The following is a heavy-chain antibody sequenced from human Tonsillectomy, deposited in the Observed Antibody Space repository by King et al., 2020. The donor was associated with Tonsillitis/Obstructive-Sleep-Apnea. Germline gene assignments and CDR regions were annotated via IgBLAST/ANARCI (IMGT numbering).Heavy chain of an antibody. J-gene: IGHJ4*02. D-gene: IGHD5-12*01. Sequence: VQLVESGGGVVQPGRSLRLSCAASGFTFNSYSMHWVRQAPGKGLEWVAFISYDGIKKYYADSVKGRFTISRDNSKNTLSLQMNSLRDDDTAVYYCATIWGGYDKGGFDYWGQGTLVTVSS. CDR3: ATIWGGYDKGGFDY. CDR1: GFTFNSYS. V-gene: IGHV3-30*04. CDR2: ISYDGIKK.